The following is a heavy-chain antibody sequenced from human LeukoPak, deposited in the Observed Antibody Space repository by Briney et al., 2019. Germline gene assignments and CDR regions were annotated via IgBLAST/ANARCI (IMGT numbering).Heavy chain of an antibody. J-gene: IGHJ4*02. D-gene: IGHD4-11*01. CDR1: GGSVSSGDYY. Sequence: PSETLSLTCTVSGGSVSSGDYYWSWIRQPPGKGLEWIGYIYDSGSTYYNPSLKSRLTISEDTSKNQFSLKLSSVTAADTAVYSCARHVTTVTFFDFWGQGTLVTVPS. CDR2: IYDSGST. V-gene: IGHV4-30-4*01. CDR3: ARHVTTVTFFDF.